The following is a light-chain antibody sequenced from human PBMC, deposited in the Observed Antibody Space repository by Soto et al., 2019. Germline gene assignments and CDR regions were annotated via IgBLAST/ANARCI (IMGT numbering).Light chain of an antibody. V-gene: IGKV1-6*01. J-gene: IGKJ1*01. CDR2: AAS. Sequence: AIQMTQSPSSLSASVGDRVTITCRASQGVRNDLGWYQQKPGTAPRLLIYAASTLQSGVPSRFSGSGSGTDFTLTISSLQPEDFATYYCLQDYNYPWTFGQGTKVEI. CDR1: QGVRND. CDR3: LQDYNYPWT.